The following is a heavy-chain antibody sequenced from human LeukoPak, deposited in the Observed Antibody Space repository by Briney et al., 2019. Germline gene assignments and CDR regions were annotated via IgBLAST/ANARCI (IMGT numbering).Heavy chain of an antibody. V-gene: IGHV3-23*01. CDR2: ISGSGGST. CDR3: AKGKSFVDTAMANDY. Sequence: GGSLRLSCAASGFTFSSYAMSWVRQAPGKGLERVSAISGSGGSTYYADSVKGRFTISRDNSKNTLYLQMNSLRAEDTAVYYCAKGKSFVDTAMANDYWGQGTLVTVSS. J-gene: IGHJ4*02. CDR1: GFTFSSYA. D-gene: IGHD5-18*01.